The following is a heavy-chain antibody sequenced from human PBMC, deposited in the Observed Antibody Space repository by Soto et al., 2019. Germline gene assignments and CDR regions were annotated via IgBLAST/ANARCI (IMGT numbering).Heavy chain of an antibody. CDR3: AHIMTTFGGVSALDAFDF. CDR2: IYWDDDK. V-gene: IGHV2-5*02. Sequence: GSGPTLVNPTQTLTLTCTFSGFSLSTSRVGVGWIRQPPGKALEWLAIIYWDDDKRYSPSLESRLAITKDTSKNQVVLTMTNLDPEDTATYYCAHIMTTFGGVSALDAFDFWGQGTMVTVSS. CDR1: GFSLSTSRVG. J-gene: IGHJ3*01. D-gene: IGHD3-16*01.